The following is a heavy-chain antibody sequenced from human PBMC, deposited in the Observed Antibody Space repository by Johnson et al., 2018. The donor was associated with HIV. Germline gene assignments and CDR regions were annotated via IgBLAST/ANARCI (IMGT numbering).Heavy chain of an antibody. Sequence: VQLVESGGGLVQPGGSLRLSCAASGFSVSSKYMSWVRQAPGKGLEWVSVIYSGGSTFYADYVKGRFTISRDNSGNTLYLQMDSLRVEDTAVYYCASTRLGAFDIWGQGTMVTVSS. CDR1: GFSVSSKY. J-gene: IGHJ3*02. D-gene: IGHD6-6*01. V-gene: IGHV3-66*01. CDR3: ASTRLGAFDI. CDR2: IYSGGST.